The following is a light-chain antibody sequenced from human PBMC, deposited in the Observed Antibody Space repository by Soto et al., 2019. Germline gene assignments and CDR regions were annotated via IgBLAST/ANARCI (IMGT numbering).Light chain of an antibody. CDR3: SSYTSSSTDFV. V-gene: IGLV2-14*01. J-gene: IGLJ1*01. CDR2: EVS. CDR1: SSDVGAYNY. Sequence: QSVLTQPASVSGSPGQSITVSCTGTSSDVGAYNYVSWYQQHPGKAPKLMIYEVSNRPSGVSNRFSGSKSGNTASLTISGLQAEDEADYFCSSYTSSSTDFVFGTGTKVTVL.